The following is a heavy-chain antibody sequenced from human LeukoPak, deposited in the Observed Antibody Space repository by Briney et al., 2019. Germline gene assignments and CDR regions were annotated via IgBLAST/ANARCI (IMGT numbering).Heavy chain of an antibody. CDR2: IYDGGST. CDR1: GYSISSGYY. J-gene: IGHJ4*02. CDR3: ARRVGVALDY. V-gene: IGHV4-38-2*02. D-gene: IGHD2-21*01. Sequence: SETLSLTCTVSGYSISSGYYWGWIRQPPGKGLGWIGSIYDGGSTYYNPSLKSRVTITVDSSKNEFSLKLSSVTAADTAVYYCARRVGVALDYWGQGTLVTVSS.